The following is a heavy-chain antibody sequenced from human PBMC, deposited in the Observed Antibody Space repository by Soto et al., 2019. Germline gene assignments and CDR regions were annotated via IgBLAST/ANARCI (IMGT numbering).Heavy chain of an antibody. Sequence: QVQLVESGGGVVQPGRSLRLSCAASGFTFSSYGMHWVRQAPGKGLEWVAVIWYDGSNKYYADSVKGRFTISRDNSKNTLYLQMNGLRDEETAVYYCARDGYCSGGSCYAVPVFDYWGQGTLVTVSS. D-gene: IGHD2-15*01. CDR2: IWYDGSNK. CDR3: ARDGYCSGGSCYAVPVFDY. CDR1: GFTFSSYG. V-gene: IGHV3-33*01. J-gene: IGHJ4*02.